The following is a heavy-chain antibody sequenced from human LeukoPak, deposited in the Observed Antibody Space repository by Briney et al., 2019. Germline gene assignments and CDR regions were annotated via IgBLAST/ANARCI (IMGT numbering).Heavy chain of an antibody. CDR2: ISAYNGNT. Sequence: ASVKVSCKASGYTFTSYGISWVRQAPGQGLEWMGWISAYNGNTNYAQKFQGRVTITADKSTSTAYMELNSLRSEDTAVYYCARDLHSSGSHGMDVWGQGTTVTVSS. D-gene: IGHD3-22*01. CDR1: GYTFTSYG. J-gene: IGHJ6*02. V-gene: IGHV1-18*01. CDR3: ARDLHSSGSHGMDV.